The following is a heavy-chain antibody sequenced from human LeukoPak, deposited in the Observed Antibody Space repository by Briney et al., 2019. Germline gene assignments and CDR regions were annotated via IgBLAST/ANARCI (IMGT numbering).Heavy chain of an antibody. Sequence: GGSLRLSCAASGFIFTGYFMSWVRQAPGKGLEWVASIKHDGSEKYYVDSVKGRFTISRDNAKNSLYLQMNSLRAEDTAVYYCARVGASWGVILDYYYGMDVWGQGTTVTVSS. CDR2: IKHDGSEK. V-gene: IGHV3-7*03. CDR1: GFIFTGYF. D-gene: IGHD3-10*01. CDR3: ARVGASWGVILDYYYGMDV. J-gene: IGHJ6*02.